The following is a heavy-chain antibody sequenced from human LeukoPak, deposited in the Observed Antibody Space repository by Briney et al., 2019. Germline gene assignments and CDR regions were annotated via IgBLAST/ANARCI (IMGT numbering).Heavy chain of an antibody. D-gene: IGHD3-10*01. CDR2: IKPDGSEG. V-gene: IGHV3-7*03. CDR1: GFTFSTYW. Sequence: PGESLRLSCAASGFTFSTYWMNWVGQAPGKGLEWVANIKPDGSEGYYVDSVKGRFTLSRDNAQNSLYLQMNSLRDDDTAVYYCARAKRPMVLDHWGQGTLVTVSS. CDR3: ARAKRPMVLDH. J-gene: IGHJ4*02.